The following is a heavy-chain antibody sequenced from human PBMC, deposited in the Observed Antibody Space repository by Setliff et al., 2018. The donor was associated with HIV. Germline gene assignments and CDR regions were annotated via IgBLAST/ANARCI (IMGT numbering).Heavy chain of an antibody. CDR1: GFSLSTSEVG. Sequence: SGPTLVNPTHTLTLTCTFSGFSLSTSEVGVGWIRQPPGKALEWLALIYWNDDKRYSPSLKSRLTITKDTSKNQVVLTMTNMDPVDTATYYCVRKSIAARPVDYWGQGTLVTVSS. V-gene: IGHV2-5*01. CDR3: VRKSIAARPVDY. J-gene: IGHJ4*02. CDR2: IYWNDDK. D-gene: IGHD6-6*01.